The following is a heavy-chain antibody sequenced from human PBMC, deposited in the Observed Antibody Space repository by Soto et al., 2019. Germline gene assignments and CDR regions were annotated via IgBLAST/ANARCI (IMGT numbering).Heavy chain of an antibody. D-gene: IGHD1-26*01. Sequence: PVESLKLSGKVSGYSFTSYWIGWVRHMPGKGLEWMGIIYPGDSDTRYSPSLQGQVTISADKSISTAYLQWSSLKASDTAMYYCARYSSGSYWSRAFDIWGQGTMVT. CDR3: ARYSSGSYWSRAFDI. CDR1: GYSFTSYW. CDR2: IYPGDSDT. J-gene: IGHJ3*02. V-gene: IGHV5-51*01.